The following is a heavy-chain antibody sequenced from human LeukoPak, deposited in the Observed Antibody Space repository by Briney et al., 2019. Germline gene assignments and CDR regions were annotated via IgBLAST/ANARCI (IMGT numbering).Heavy chain of an antibody. V-gene: IGHV3-23*01. CDR1: GFTFSNFA. CDR3: ARGGAVPYYMDV. J-gene: IGHJ6*03. CDR2: ISGSGGST. Sequence: GGSLRLSCAASGFTFSNFAMSWVRQAPGKGLEWVSGISGSGGSTYYADSVKGRFTISRDNSKNTLYLQMNSLRAEDTAVYYCARGGAVPYYMDVWGKGTTVTISS. D-gene: IGHD3-10*01.